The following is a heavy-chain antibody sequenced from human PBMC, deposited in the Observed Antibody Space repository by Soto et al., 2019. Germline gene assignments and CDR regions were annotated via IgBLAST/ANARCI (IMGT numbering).Heavy chain of an antibody. CDR2: ISGSGGST. D-gene: IGHD2-15*01. J-gene: IGHJ4*01. CDR1: GFTFSSYA. V-gene: IGHV3-23*01. Sequence: TGGSLRLSCAASGFTFSSYAMSWVRQAPGKGLEWVSAISGSGGSTYYADSVKGRCSISRVSSANSIFLQMNSLRADDSAVYFCVKASDGGWPYYFDSWGHGTLVTVSS. CDR3: VKASDGGWPYYFDS.